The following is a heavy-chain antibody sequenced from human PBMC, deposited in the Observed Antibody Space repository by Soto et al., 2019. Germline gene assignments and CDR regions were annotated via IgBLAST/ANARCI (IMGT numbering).Heavy chain of an antibody. CDR3: ARESDYGDYTAAFDI. Sequence: SETLSLTCAVYGGSFSGYYWSWIRQPPGKGLEWIGEINHSGSTNYNPSLKSRVTISVDTSKNQFSLKLSSVTAADTAVYYCARESDYGDYTAAFDIWGQGTMVTVS. CDR2: INHSGST. J-gene: IGHJ3*02. D-gene: IGHD4-17*01. V-gene: IGHV4-34*01. CDR1: GGSFSGYY.